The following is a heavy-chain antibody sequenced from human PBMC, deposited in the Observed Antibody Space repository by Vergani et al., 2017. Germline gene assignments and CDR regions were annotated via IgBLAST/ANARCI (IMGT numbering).Heavy chain of an antibody. CDR1: GFPFSSYW. D-gene: IGHD4-23*01. CDR3: ARDEWVGYGGNSFMDV. J-gene: IGHJ6*03. V-gene: IGHV3-7*01. Sequence: EVQLVESGGGLVQPGGSLRLSCAASGFPFSSYWMSWVRQAPGKGLEWVANIKQDGSEKYYVDSVKGRFTISRDNAKNSLYLQMNSLRAEDAAVYYCARDEWVGYGGNSFMDVWGKGTTVTVSS. CDR2: IKQDGSEK.